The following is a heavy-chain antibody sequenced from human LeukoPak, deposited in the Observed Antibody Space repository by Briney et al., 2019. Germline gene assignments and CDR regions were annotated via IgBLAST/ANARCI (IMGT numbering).Heavy chain of an antibody. CDR3: ARDQYDFWSGYYIGGFDP. D-gene: IGHD3-3*01. V-gene: IGHV3-33*01. CDR2: IWYDGSNK. CDR1: GFTFSSYG. Sequence: GGSLRLSCAASGFTFSSYGMHWVRQAPGKGLERVAVIWYDGSNKYYADSVKGRFTISRDNSKNTLYLQMNSLRAEDTAVYYCARDQYDFWSGYYIGGFDPWGQGTLVTVSS. J-gene: IGHJ5*02.